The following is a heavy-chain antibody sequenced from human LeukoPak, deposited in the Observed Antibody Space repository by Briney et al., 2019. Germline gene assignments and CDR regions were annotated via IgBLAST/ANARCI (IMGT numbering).Heavy chain of an antibody. D-gene: IGHD3-22*01. V-gene: IGHV4-39*01. CDR3: ARQDYDSSAYFDF. J-gene: IGHJ4*02. Sequence: ASETLSLTCTVSGGSIRSDNYYWGWIRQPPGKGLEWIGSIYYGGTTYYNPSLKSRVTISVDTSKNQFSLKLNSVTAADTAVYYCARQDYDSSAYFDFWGQGTLVTVST. CDR2: IYYGGTT. CDR1: GGSIRSDNYY.